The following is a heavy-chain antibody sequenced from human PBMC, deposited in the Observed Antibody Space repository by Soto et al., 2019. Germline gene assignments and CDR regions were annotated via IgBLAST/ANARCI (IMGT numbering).Heavy chain of an antibody. Sequence: SETLSLTCAVSGASISRTGFHWGWVRQPPGQGLEWIGSIYEGETTFYNSSLKSRVTTSADTSKNHFSLKLSSVIAADTAVYYCARRGSGHTFDYWGQGTLVTVSS. V-gene: IGHV4-39*01. CDR2: IYEGETT. J-gene: IGHJ4*02. CDR3: ARRGSGHTFDY. CDR1: GASISRTGFH. D-gene: IGHD3-10*01.